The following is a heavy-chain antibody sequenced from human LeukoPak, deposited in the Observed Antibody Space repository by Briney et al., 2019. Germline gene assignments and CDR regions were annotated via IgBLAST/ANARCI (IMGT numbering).Heavy chain of an antibody. Sequence: ASVKVSCKASGYTFSGYYLHWVRQAPGQGLEWMGHIDPNSGGTKYAQKFQGRVTMTRDTSTSSAYMELSSLIFDDTVVYYCARDLGYSYGSVWHKYFDYWGRGTLVTVSS. CDR2: IDPNSGGT. CDR1: GYTFSGYY. CDR3: ARDLGYSYGSVWHKYFDY. D-gene: IGHD5-18*01. J-gene: IGHJ4*01. V-gene: IGHV1-2*05.